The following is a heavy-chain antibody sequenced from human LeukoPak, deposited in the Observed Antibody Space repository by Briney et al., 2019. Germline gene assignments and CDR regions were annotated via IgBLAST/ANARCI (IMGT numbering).Heavy chain of an antibody. V-gene: IGHV1-18*01. Sequence: ASVTVSCKASGYTFTSYGISWVRQAPGQGLEWMGWISAYNGNTNYAQKLQGRVTMTTDTSTSTAYMELRSLRSDDTAVYYCAREYYYDSSGYWYYYYYGMDVWGQGTTVTVSS. J-gene: IGHJ6*02. CDR3: AREYYYDSSGYWYYYYYGMDV. D-gene: IGHD3-22*01. CDR1: GYTFTSYG. CDR2: ISAYNGNT.